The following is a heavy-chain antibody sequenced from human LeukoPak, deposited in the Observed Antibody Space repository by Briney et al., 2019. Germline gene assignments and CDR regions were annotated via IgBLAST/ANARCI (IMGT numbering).Heavy chain of an antibody. CDR2: MDKSGST. D-gene: IGHD4-11*01. Sequence: SETLSLPCTVSGGSITGFYWSWIRQPPGQGLEWIGYMDKSGSTTYNPSLRSRVTISVDTSKNQFSLKLSPVTAADTAVYYCARDYSKAGGFYFWGQGTLVTVSS. V-gene: IGHV4-59*01. CDR1: GGSITGFY. J-gene: IGHJ4*02. CDR3: ARDYSKAGGFYF.